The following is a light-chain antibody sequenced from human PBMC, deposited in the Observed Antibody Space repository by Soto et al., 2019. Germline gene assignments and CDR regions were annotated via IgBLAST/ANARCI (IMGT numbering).Light chain of an antibody. Sequence: DIQMTQSPSSLSASVGDRVTITCRASQNISDSLNWYQYKPGQAPKLLIYAASSLQSGVPSRFSGSGSETDFTLTISSLQHEDFASYFCQRSWSFGQGTKVDIK. CDR1: QNISDS. J-gene: IGKJ2*01. CDR3: QRSWS. V-gene: IGKV1-39*01. CDR2: AAS.